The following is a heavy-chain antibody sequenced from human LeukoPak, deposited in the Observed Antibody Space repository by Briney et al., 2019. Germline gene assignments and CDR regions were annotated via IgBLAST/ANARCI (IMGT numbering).Heavy chain of an antibody. D-gene: IGHD5-18*01. J-gene: IGHJ4*02. CDR1: GFTFSSYS. Sequence: GGSLRLSCAASGFTFSSYSMNWVRQAPGKGLEWVSSISSGSTYIYYADSLKGRFTISRDNAKNSLYLQMNSLRAEDTAVHYCARGGDTESWGQGTLVTVSS. CDR2: ISSGSTYI. CDR3: ARGGDTES. V-gene: IGHV3-21*01.